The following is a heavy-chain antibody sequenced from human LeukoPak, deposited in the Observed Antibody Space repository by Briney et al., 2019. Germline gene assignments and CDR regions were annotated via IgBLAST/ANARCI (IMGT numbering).Heavy chain of an antibody. J-gene: IGHJ6*02. CDR3: ATIYTYGYGYYYYGMDV. V-gene: IGHV4-39*01. Sequence: PSETLPLTCTVSGDSFSRSSYYWGWIRQPPGKGLEWVGSISYSGSTYYNPSLQSRVTISGDASKNQFSLKLSSATAADTAVYYCATIYTYGYGYYYYGMDVWGPGTTVTVSS. CDR2: ISYSGST. D-gene: IGHD5-18*01. CDR1: GDSFSRSSYY.